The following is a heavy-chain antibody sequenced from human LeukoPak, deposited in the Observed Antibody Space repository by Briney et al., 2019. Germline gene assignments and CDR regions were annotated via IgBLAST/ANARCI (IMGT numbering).Heavy chain of an antibody. J-gene: IGHJ4*02. CDR3: TTDVRGSYYYDYFDY. CDR2: IKSKTDGGTT. V-gene: IGHV3-15*01. CDR1: GFTFSNAW. Sequence: GGSLRLSGAASGFTFSNAWMSWVRQAPGKGLEWVVRIKSKTDGGTTDYAAPVKGRFTISRDDSKNTLYLQMNSLKTEDTAVYYCTTDVRGSYYYDYFDYWGQGTLVTVSS. D-gene: IGHD1-26*01.